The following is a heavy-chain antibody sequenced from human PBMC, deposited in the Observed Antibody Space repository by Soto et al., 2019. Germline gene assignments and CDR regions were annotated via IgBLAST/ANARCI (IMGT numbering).Heavy chain of an antibody. CDR2: TIPIFGTA. D-gene: IGHD3-10*01. J-gene: IGHJ6*02. CDR3: ARTLTMVRGIYYYGMDV. CDR1: GGTFSSYA. Sequence: QVQLVQSGAEVKKPGSSVKVSCKASGGTFSSYAISWVRQAPGQGLEWMGGTIPIFGTANYAQKFQGRVTITADESTSTAYMELSSLRSEDTAVYYCARTLTMVRGIYYYGMDVWGQGTTVTVSS. V-gene: IGHV1-69*01.